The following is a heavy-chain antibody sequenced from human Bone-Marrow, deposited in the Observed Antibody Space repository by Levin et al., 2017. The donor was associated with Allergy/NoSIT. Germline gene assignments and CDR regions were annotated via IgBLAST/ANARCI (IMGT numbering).Heavy chain of an antibody. D-gene: IGHD3-22*01. J-gene: IGHJ4*02. CDR1: GFTFTNYA. V-gene: IGHV3-23*01. Sequence: AASVKVSCAASGFTFTNYAMNWVRQAPGKGLQWVSVISASGGPAFYADAVQGRFTISRDNSKNILYLEMRSLRAEDTALYYCAKDAVGDYFDNSGSYFDYWGQGILVTVSS. CDR2: ISASGGPA. CDR3: AKDAVGDYFDNSGSYFDY.